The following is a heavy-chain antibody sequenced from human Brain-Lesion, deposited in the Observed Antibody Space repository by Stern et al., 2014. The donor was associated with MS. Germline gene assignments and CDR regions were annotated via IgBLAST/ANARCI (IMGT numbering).Heavy chain of an antibody. CDR3: ARGRVVPGFQYYATDV. CDR2: IFNSGST. D-gene: IGHD2-2*01. Sequence: QVQLVESGPGLVKPSQTLSLSCTVSGGSISSGGYYWSWIRQPAGKGLEWIGRIFNSGSTSYNPSLKSRVTTSIEKATTQFSLRLNSMTAADTAVYYCARGRVVPGFQYYATDVWGQGTTVIVSS. CDR1: GGSISSGGYY. V-gene: IGHV4-61*02. J-gene: IGHJ6*02.